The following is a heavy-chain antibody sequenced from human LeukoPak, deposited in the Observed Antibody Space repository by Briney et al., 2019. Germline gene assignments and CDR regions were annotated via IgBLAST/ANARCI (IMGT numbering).Heavy chain of an antibody. Sequence: GGSLRLSCAASGFTFITYSMTWVRQTPGRGLEWVSAITGSGAFTDYADSVKGRFTISRDNAKNSLYLQMNSLRAEDTAVYYCARDMPQYYYDSSGFRMTLPDYYYYMDVWGKGTTVTVSS. CDR3: ARDMPQYYYDSSGFRMTLPDYYYYMDV. V-gene: IGHV3-23*01. J-gene: IGHJ6*03. D-gene: IGHD3-22*01. CDR2: ITGSGAFT. CDR1: GFTFITYS.